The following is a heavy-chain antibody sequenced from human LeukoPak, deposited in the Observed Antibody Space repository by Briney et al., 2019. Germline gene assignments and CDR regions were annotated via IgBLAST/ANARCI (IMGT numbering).Heavy chain of an antibody. Sequence: ASVKVSCKASGYTFTCYGISWVRQAPGQGLEWMGWISAYNGNTNYAQKLQGRVTMTTDTSTSTAYMELRSLRSDDTAVYYCARYYYGSGSYYNAQLDYWGQGTLVTVSS. CDR2: ISAYNGNT. CDR1: GYTFTCYG. V-gene: IGHV1-18*01. J-gene: IGHJ4*02. CDR3: ARYYYGSGSYYNAQLDY. D-gene: IGHD3-10*01.